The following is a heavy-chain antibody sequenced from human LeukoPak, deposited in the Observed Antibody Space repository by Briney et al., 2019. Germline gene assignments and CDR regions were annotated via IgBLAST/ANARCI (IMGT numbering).Heavy chain of an antibody. Sequence: ASVKVSCKASGYTFTSYDINWVRQATGQGLEWMGWMNPNSGNTGYAQKFQGRVTITRNTSISTAYMELSRLRSDDTAVYYCARDYSTYCSSTSCQTAHDIWGQGTMVTVSS. CDR3: ARDYSTYCSSTSCQTAHDI. CDR1: GYTFTSYD. D-gene: IGHD2-2*01. V-gene: IGHV1-8*03. CDR2: MNPNSGNT. J-gene: IGHJ3*02.